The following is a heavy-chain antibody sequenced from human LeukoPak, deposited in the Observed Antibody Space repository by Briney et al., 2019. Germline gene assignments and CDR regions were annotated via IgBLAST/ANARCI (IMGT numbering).Heavy chain of an antibody. CDR1: GGSISSYY. D-gene: IGHD3-10*01. V-gene: IGHV4-59*08. CDR2: IYYTGRT. J-gene: IGHJ3*02. Sequence: SETLSLTCTVSGGSISSYYWSWIRQPPGKGLEWIGYIYYTGRTNHNPSLKSRVTMSVDTSKNQFSLKLSSVTAADTAVYYCARHGGMVRGFSDAFDIWGQGTMVTVS. CDR3: ARHGGMVRGFSDAFDI.